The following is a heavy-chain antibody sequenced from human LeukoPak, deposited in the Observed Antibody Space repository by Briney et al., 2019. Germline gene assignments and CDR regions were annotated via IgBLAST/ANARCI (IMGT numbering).Heavy chain of an antibody. CDR3: AGVSSGWYNEY. D-gene: IGHD6-19*01. CDR1: GGSISTYY. CDR2: LYTSGST. Sequence: SETLSLTCTVSGGSISTYYWSWIRQPAGKGLEWIGRLYTSGSTNYSPSLKSRVTMSVDTSKNQFSLKLSSVTAADTAMYYCAGVSSGWYNEYWGQGTLVTVSS. J-gene: IGHJ1*01. V-gene: IGHV4-4*07.